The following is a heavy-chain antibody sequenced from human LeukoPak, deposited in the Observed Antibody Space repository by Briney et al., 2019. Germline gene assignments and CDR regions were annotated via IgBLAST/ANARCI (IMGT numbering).Heavy chain of an antibody. CDR3: ARDWDSGSYYGGADYYFDY. CDR1: GYTFTGYY. Sequence: ASVKVSCTASGYTFTGYYMHWVRQAPGQGLEWMGWINPNSGGTNYAQKFQGRVTMTRDTSISTAYMELSRLRSDDTAVYYCARDWDSGSYYGGADYYFDYWGQGTLVTVSS. J-gene: IGHJ4*02. CDR2: INPNSGGT. V-gene: IGHV1-2*02. D-gene: IGHD1-26*01.